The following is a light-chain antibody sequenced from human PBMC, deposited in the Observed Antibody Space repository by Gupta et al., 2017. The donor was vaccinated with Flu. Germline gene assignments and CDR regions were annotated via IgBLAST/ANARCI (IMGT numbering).Light chain of an antibody. Sequence: QSALTQPSSVAGSPGQSITSSCTGTSSDVGGYNYVSWYQQHPGKAPKLMIYEVSNRPSGVSNLFSGSKSGNTASLTIPGLQAEDAADYYCSSYTSSSTRVFRTGTKVTVL. J-gene: IGLJ1*01. CDR2: EVS. CDR1: SSDVGGYNY. V-gene: IGLV2-14*01. CDR3: SSYTSSSTRV.